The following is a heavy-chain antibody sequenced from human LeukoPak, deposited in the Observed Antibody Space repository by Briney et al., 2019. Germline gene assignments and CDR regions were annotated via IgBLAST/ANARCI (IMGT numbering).Heavy chain of an antibody. D-gene: IGHD3-22*01. V-gene: IGHV1-69*05. CDR3: ARPFNYYDSSGYFRQAFDI. CDR1: GGTFSSYA. Sequence: GASVKVSCKASGGTFSSYAISWVRQAPGQGLEWMGGIIPIFGTANYAQKFQGRVTITTDESTSTAYMELSSLRSEDTAVYYCARPFNYYDSSGYFRQAFDIWGQGTMVTVSS. J-gene: IGHJ3*02. CDR2: IIPIFGTA.